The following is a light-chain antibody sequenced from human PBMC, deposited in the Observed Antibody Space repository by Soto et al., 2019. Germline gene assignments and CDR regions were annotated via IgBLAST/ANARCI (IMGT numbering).Light chain of an antibody. CDR3: QQSYTTPRA. J-gene: IGKJ4*02. CDR1: QYISTY. V-gene: IGKV1-39*01. Sequence: DIQMTKSPSSLSASVGDRVTITCLASQYISTYLNWYRQKSGKAPEVLIYSASTLQSGVPSRFSGRGSGTDFTLTIIGLQSEDFATYYCQQSYTTPRAFGAGTKVDIK. CDR2: SAS.